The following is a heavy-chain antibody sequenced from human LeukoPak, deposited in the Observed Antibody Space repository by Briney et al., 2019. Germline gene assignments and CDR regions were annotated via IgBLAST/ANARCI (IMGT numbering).Heavy chain of an antibody. CDR2: INPDGRAT. J-gene: IGHJ1*01. CDR1: GFTFSTSW. V-gene: IGHV3-7*01. CDR3: ASSHDSAGND. D-gene: IGHD2-15*01. Sequence: GGSLRLSCAVSGFTFSTSWMSWVRQAPGKGLEWLANINPDGRATFYVDSVKGRFIISRDNAKNSLFLQMSSLRDDDTALYYCASSHDSAGNDWGQGTVVTVYS.